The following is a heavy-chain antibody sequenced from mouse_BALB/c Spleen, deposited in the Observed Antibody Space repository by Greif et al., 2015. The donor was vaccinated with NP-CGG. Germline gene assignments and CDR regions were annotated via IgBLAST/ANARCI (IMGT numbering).Heavy chain of an antibody. CDR1: GFTFTDYY. J-gene: IGHJ1*01. D-gene: IGHD1-1*01. CDR2: IRNKANGYTT. V-gene: IGHV7-3*02. CDR3: ARDIYDGSSYWYVDV. Sequence: EVKVVESGGGLVQPGGSLRLSCATSGFTFTDYYMSWVRQPPGKALEWLGFIRNKANGYTTEYSASVKGRFTISGDNSQSILYLQMNTLRAEDSATYYCARDIYDGSSYWYVDVWGAGTTCAVSA.